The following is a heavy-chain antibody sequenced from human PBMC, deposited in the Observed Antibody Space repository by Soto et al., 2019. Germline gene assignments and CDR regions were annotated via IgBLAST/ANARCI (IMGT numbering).Heavy chain of an antibody. Sequence: PGGSLRLSCAASGFTFSSYAMSWVRQAPGRGLEWVSAISGSGGSTYYADSVKGRFTISRDNSKNTLYLQMNSLRAGDTAVYYCAKEQQFATTIYYFDYWGQGTLVTVSS. J-gene: IGHJ4*02. CDR3: AKEQQFATTIYYFDY. CDR2: ISGSGGST. D-gene: IGHD5-12*01. CDR1: GFTFSSYA. V-gene: IGHV3-23*01.